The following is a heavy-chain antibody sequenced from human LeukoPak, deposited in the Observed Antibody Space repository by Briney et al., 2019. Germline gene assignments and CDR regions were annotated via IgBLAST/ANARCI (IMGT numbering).Heavy chain of an antibody. D-gene: IGHD6-19*01. CDR1: GYTFTDYY. J-gene: IGHJ4*02. Sequence: GASVKVSCKASGYTFTDYYIHLVRQAPGQGLEWMGRINPNNGDTNYEQKFQGRVTMTRDTSISTAYMELSRLQSDDTAVYYCSSSYRTVWRFDYWGQGTLVTVSS. V-gene: IGHV1-2*06. CDR2: INPNNGDT. CDR3: SSSYRTVWRFDY.